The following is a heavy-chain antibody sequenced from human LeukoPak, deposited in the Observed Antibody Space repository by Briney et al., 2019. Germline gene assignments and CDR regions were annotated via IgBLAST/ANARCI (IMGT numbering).Heavy chain of an antibody. V-gene: IGHV3-30-3*01. J-gene: IGHJ4*02. CDR3: ARVLYTSGWFGTFAY. CDR1: GFTFSSYA. CDR2: ISYDGSKK. Sequence: GGSLRLSCAASGFTFSSYAMSWVRQAPGKGLEWVAVISYDGSKKYYADSVKGRFTISRDSSKNTLYLEMSSLRADDTAVYYCARVLYTSGWFGTFAYWGQGTLVTVSS. D-gene: IGHD6-19*01.